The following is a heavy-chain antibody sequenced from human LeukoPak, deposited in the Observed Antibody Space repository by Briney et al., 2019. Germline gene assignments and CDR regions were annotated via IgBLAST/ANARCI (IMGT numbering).Heavy chain of an antibody. D-gene: IGHD3-9*01. CDR1: GGSFSGYY. CDR2: INHSGST. V-gene: IGHV4-34*01. Sequence: SETLSLTCAVYGGSFSGYYWSWIRQPPGKGLEWIGEINHSGSTNYNPSLKSRVTISVDTSKNQFSLKRSSVTAADAAVYYCARGNLGVFDYHNWFDPGGGGTLVTVSS. J-gene: IGHJ5*02. CDR3: ARGNLGVFDYHNWFDP.